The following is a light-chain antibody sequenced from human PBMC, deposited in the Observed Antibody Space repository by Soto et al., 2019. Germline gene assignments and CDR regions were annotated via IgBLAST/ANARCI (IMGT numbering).Light chain of an antibody. CDR3: QQYNNWPIT. J-gene: IGKJ5*01. V-gene: IGKV3-15*01. CDR1: QSVSSN. CDR2: GAS. Sequence: EIVMTQSPATLSVSPGARATLSCRASQSVSSNLAWYRQKPGQAPRLLIYGASTRATGIPARFSGSGSGTEFTLTISRLQSEDFAVYYCQQYNNWPITFGQGTRLEIK.